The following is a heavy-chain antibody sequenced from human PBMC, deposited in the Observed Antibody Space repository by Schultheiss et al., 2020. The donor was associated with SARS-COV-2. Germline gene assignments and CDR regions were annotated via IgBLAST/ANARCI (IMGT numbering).Heavy chain of an antibody. CDR1: GFTFSSYW. Sequence: GESLKISCAASGFTFSSYWMSWVRQAPGKGLEWVANIKQDGSEKYYVDSVKGRFTISRDNAKNTLYLQMNSLRAEDTAVYYCARDQWFSSSSNSSYYTTYWGQGTLVTGSS. V-gene: IGHV3-7*03. D-gene: IGHD2-2*02. CDR2: IKQDGSEK. J-gene: IGHJ4*02. CDR3: ARDQWFSSSSNSSYYTTY.